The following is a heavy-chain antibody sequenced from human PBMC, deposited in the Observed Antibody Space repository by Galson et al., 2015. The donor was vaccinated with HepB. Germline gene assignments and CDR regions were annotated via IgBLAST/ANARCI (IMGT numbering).Heavy chain of an antibody. Sequence: SVKVSCKASGYTFTNYGMNWVRQAPGQGLEWMGWINTNTGNPTYAQGFTGRFVLSLDTSVSTSYLQISSLKAEDTAVYYCARECSGVSCSAFDIWGQGTMVTVSS. J-gene: IGHJ3*02. CDR2: INTNTGNP. CDR1: GYTFTNYG. D-gene: IGHD2-15*01. CDR3: ARECSGVSCSAFDI. V-gene: IGHV7-4-1*02.